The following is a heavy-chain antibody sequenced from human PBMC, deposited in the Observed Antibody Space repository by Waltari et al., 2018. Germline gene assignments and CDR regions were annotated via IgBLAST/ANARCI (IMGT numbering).Heavy chain of an antibody. CDR3: ANGGPVTADAFDI. CDR2: ISGSVVST. D-gene: IGHD4-17*01. Sequence: EVQLVESGGGLVQPGGSLRLSCSASGFTFSSYAMSWVRQAPGKGLEWVSAISGSVVSTYYADSGKGRFTISRDNSKNTLYLQMNSLRAEDTAVYYCANGGPVTADAFDIWGQGTMVTVSS. J-gene: IGHJ3*02. CDR1: GFTFSSYA. V-gene: IGHV3-23*04.